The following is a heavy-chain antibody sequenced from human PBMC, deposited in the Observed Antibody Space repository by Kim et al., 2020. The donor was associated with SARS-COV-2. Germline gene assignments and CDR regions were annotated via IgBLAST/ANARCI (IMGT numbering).Heavy chain of an antibody. CDR2: ITNSGSNR. D-gene: IGHD3-3*01. CDR1: GVAFSSYE. V-gene: IGHV3-48*03. CDR3: ARAIVKFGFWSDDPRGDMDV. J-gene: IGHJ6*02. Sequence: GGSLRLSCAASGVAFSSYEMNWVRQAPGKGLEWVSDITNSGSNRYYAASVKGRFTISRDNAKNSLYLQMNTLIAEDTGVYYCARAIVKFGFWSDDPRGDMDVWGQGTTVTVSS.